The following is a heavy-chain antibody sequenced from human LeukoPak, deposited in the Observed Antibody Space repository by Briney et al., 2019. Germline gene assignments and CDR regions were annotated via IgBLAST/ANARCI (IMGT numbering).Heavy chain of an antibody. CDR2: IYSGGST. J-gene: IGHJ4*02. V-gene: IGHV3-53*01. Sequence: GGSLRLSCAASGFTVSSNYMSWVRQAPGKGLEWVSVIYSGGSTYYADSVKGRFTISRDNSKNTLYLQMNSLRAEDTAVYYCAKDLDEGIIGAIDYWGQGTLVTVSS. CDR3: AKDLDEGIIGAIDY. CDR1: GFTVSSNY. D-gene: IGHD3-10*01.